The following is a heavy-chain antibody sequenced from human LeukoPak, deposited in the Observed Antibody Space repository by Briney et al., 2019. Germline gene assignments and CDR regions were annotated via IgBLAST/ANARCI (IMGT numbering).Heavy chain of an antibody. CDR2: ISYDGSNK. D-gene: IGHD4/OR15-4a*01. V-gene: IGHV3-30-3*01. J-gene: IGHJ5*02. Sequence: GGSLRLSCAASGFTFSSYAMHWVRQAPGKGLEWVAVISYDGSNKYYADSVKGQFTISRDNSKNTLYLQMNSLRAEDTAVYYCARDGASPGPLRPFDPWGQGTLVTVSS. CDR3: ARDGASPGPLRPFDP. CDR1: GFTFSSYA.